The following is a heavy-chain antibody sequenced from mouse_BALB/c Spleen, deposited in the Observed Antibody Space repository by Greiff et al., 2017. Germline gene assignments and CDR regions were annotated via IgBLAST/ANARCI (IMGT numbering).Heavy chain of an antibody. D-gene: IGHD2-4*01. J-gene: IGHJ3*01. CDR2: ISDGGSYT. CDR1: GFTFSDYY. V-gene: IGHV5-4*02. CDR3: ARGSDYDGRFAY. Sequence: DVQLQESGGGLVKPGGSLKLSCAASGFTFSDYYMYWVRQTPEKRLEWVATISDGGSYTYYPDSVKGRFTISRDNAKNNLYLQMSSLKSEDTAMYYCARGSDYDGRFAYWGQGTLVTVSA.